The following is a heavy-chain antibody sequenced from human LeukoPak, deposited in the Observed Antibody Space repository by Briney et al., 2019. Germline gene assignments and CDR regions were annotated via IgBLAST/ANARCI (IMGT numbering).Heavy chain of an antibody. CDR3: AREGHTYYYDSSGYVDY. CDR2: ISSSGSTI. D-gene: IGHD3-22*01. J-gene: IGHJ4*02. Sequence: GGSLRLSCAASGFTFSSYEMNWVRQAPGKGLEWVSYISSSGSTIYYADSVEGRFTISRDNAKDSLYLQMNSLRAEDTAVYYCAREGHTYYYDSSGYVDYWGQGTLVTVSS. CDR1: GFTFSSYE. V-gene: IGHV3-48*03.